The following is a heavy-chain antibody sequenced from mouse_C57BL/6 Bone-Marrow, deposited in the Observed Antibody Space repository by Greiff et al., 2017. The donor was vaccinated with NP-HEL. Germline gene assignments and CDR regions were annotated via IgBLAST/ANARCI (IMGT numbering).Heavy chain of an antibody. CDR2: IYPGDGDT. J-gene: IGHJ1*03. V-gene: IGHV1-80*01. CDR1: GYAFSSYW. D-gene: IGHD1-1*01. Sequence: VKLVESGAELVKPGASVKISCKASGYAFSSYWMNWVKQRPGKGLEWIGQIYPGDGDTNYNGKFKGKATLTADKSSSTAYMQLSSLTSEDSAVYFCARYYYGSSHWYFDVWGTGTTVTVSS. CDR3: ARYYYGSSHWYFDV.